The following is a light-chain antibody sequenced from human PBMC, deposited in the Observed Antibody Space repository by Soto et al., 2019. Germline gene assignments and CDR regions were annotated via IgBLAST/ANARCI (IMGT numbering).Light chain of an antibody. CDR2: LTS. J-gene: IGKJ3*01. CDR1: QSLLHSNGYKY. V-gene: IGKV2-28*01. CDR3: MQALHSPFT. Sequence: DIVMTQSPLSLPVTPGEPASISCRSSQSLLHSNGYKYLNWYLQKPGQSPLLLIYLTSTRASGVPDRFSGSVSGTDFTLKISKVEADDVRVYYCMQALHSPFTFGPGTKVYIQ.